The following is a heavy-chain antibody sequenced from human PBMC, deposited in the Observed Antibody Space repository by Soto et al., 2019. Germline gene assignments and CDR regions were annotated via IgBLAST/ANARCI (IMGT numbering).Heavy chain of an antibody. V-gene: IGHV4-59*11. J-gene: IGHJ4*02. Sequence: SETLSLTCTVSGGSISGHYWSWIRQPPGKGLEWIGYIYYSGSSNYNPSLKSRVTIPLDTSKNQFSLRLRSVTAADTAVYYCARARYDSSGYYYFDYWGQGTLVTVSS. CDR1: GGSISGHY. D-gene: IGHD3-22*01. CDR2: IYYSGSS. CDR3: ARARYDSSGYYYFDY.